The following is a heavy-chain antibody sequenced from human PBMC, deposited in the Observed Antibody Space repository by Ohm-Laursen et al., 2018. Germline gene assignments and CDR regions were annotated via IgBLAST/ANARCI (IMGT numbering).Heavy chain of an antibody. CDR2: MNPNSGNT. Sequence: SVKVSCKASGYTFTSYDINWVGQATGQGLEWMGWMNPNSGNTGYAQKFQGRVTMTRNTSISTAYMELSSLRSEDTAVYYCAIKRITIFVSGMDVWGQGTTVTVSS. CDR1: GYTFTSYD. J-gene: IGHJ6*02. V-gene: IGHV1-8*01. D-gene: IGHD3-3*01. CDR3: AIKRITIFVSGMDV.